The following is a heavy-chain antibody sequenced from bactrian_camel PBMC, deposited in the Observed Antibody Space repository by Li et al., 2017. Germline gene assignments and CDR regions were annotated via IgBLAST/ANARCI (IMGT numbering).Heavy chain of an antibody. V-gene: IGHV3S53*01. CDR1: AWHLCEYD. D-gene: IGHD1*01. CDR2: IRADGSR. Sequence: HVQLVESGGGSVQAGGSLRLSCAASAWHLCEYDISWYRQAPGKEREWISTIRADGSRSYADSVKGRFTISKDKAVDTVYLQMNSLKPDDTAVYYCAATGQMLSVAGCRTQGTQVTVS. J-gene: IGHJ4*01.